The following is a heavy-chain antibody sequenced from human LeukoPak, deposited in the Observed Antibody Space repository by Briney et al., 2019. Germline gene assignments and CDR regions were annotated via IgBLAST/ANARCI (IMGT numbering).Heavy chain of an antibody. Sequence: SETLSLTCSVSGGSMSKNYWGWIRQPPGRGLEWIGYISYTGSTSYTPSLKSRVSIFLETPRNQFSLEVSSVIAADTAVYYCARLQSANHDNGYYTGGFYYMDAWGKGTTVTVSS. V-gene: IGHV4-59*08. D-gene: IGHD4-17*01. CDR3: ARLQSANHDNGYYTGGFYYMDA. CDR1: GGSMSKNY. CDR2: ISYTGST. J-gene: IGHJ6*03.